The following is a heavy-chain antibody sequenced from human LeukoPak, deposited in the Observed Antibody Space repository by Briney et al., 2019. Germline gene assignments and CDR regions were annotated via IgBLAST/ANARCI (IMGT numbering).Heavy chain of an antibody. Sequence: GGSLRLSCAASGFTFSSYGMHWVRQAPGKGLEWVAVISYDGSNENHADSVEGRFTISRDNTKNKLYVQMNSLRAEDTALYYCARDFRTNYYYYMDVWGKGTTVTVSS. D-gene: IGHD1-14*01. CDR3: ARDFRTNYYYYMDV. CDR1: GFTFSSYG. CDR2: ISYDGSNE. V-gene: IGHV3-30*03. J-gene: IGHJ6*03.